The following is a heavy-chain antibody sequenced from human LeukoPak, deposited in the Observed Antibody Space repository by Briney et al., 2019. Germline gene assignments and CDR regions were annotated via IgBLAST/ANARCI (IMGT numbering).Heavy chain of an antibody. CDR1: DDSITMYY. D-gene: IGHD3-10*01. Sequence: TSETLSLTCTVSDDSITMYYWTWIRQPPRKGLEWIGYVDHTGSTKFNPPLTGRVSISRDTSNNFFSLVLRSVTAADTAGYFCARGRVSSSTWFSTYYYFFYMDFGGKETTVSVS. V-gene: IGHV4-59*01. CDR2: VDHTGST. CDR3: ARGRVSSSTWFSTYYYFFYMDF. J-gene: IGHJ6*03.